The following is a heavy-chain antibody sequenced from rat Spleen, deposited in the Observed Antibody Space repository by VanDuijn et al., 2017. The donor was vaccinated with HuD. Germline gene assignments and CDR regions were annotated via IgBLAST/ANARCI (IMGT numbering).Heavy chain of an antibody. CDR1: GFIFNNYD. CDR2: ISPSGGGT. Sequence: EVQLVESGGGLVQPGGSLQVSCAASGFIFNNYDMAWVRQTPTKGREWVASISPSGGGTYYRDSVKGRFSVSRDNTRNTQFLQMDSLRSEDTATYYCARQDTSGYSNWFTYWGQGTLVTVSS. CDR3: ARQDTSGYSNWFTY. J-gene: IGHJ3*01. D-gene: IGHD4-3*01. V-gene: IGHV5S13*01.